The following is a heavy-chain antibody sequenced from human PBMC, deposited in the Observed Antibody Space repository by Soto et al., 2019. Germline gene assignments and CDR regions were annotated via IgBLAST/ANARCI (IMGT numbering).Heavy chain of an antibody. D-gene: IGHD5-12*01. CDR1: GGSFSGYY. Sequence: QVQLQQWGAGLLKPSETLSLTCAVYGGSFSGYYWSWIRQPPGKGLEWIGEINHSGSTNYNPSLKSRVTISVDTSKNQFSLKLSSVTAADTAVYYCARGSISWIKIVAPFDYWGQGTLVTVSS. CDR3: ARGSISWIKIVAPFDY. V-gene: IGHV4-34*01. J-gene: IGHJ4*02. CDR2: INHSGST.